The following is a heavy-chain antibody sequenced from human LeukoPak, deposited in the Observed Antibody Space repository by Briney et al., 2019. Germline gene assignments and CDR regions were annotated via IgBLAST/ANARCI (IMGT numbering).Heavy chain of an antibody. CDR2: INHCVST. CDR1: VGAFSGYY. Sequence: PSETLSLTCAVYVGAFSGYYCIWIRQPPGKGLEWIGEINHCVSTNYNPSLKSRVNISVDTSKNHFSLKLSSVTAADTAVYYCARGAVVLRFLEWLPTLGYYYMDVWGKGTTVTVSS. V-gene: IGHV4-34*01. J-gene: IGHJ6*03. CDR3: ARGAVVLRFLEWLPTLGYYYMDV. D-gene: IGHD3-3*01.